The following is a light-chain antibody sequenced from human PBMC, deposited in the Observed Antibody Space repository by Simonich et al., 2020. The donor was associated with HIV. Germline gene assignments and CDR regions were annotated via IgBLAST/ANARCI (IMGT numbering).Light chain of an antibody. CDR3: SSYTSSSTWV. V-gene: IGLV2-14*02. CDR1: SRDVGSYNL. J-gene: IGLJ3*02. CDR2: EGS. Sequence: QSALTQPASVSGSPGQSITISCTGTSRDVGSYNLVSWYQHHPGKAPKLMIYEGSKRPSGVSNRFSGSKAGNTASLTISGLQAEDEADYYCSSYTSSSTWVFGGGTKLTVL.